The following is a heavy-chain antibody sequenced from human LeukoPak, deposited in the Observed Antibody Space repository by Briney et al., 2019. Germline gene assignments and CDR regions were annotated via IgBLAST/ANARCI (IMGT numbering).Heavy chain of an antibody. D-gene: IGHD4/OR15-4a*01. CDR1: GGSISSGSYY. Sequence: SQTLSLTCTVSGGSISSGSYYWSSIRQPAGKGLEWIGRIYTSGSTNYNPSLKSLVTISVDTSKNQFSLKLSSVTAADTAVYYCARDGAVPYYFDYWGQGTLVTVSS. CDR2: IYTSGST. V-gene: IGHV4-61*02. CDR3: ARDGAVPYYFDY. J-gene: IGHJ4*02.